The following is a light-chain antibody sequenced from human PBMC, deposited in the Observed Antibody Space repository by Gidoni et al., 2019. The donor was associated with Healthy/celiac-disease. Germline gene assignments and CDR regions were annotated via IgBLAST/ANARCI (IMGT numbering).Light chain of an antibody. CDR1: QGISSY. J-gene: IGKJ5*01. CDR2: AAS. V-gene: IGKV1-9*01. Sequence: DIQLTQSPSFLSASVGDRVTITCRASQGISSYLAWYQQKPGKAPKLLIYAASTLQSGVPSRFSGSGSGTEFTLTISRLQPEDFATYYCQQLNSYPGITFGQGTRLEIK. CDR3: QQLNSYPGIT.